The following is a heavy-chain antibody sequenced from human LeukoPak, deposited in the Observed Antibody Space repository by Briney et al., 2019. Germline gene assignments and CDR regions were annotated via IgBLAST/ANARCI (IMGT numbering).Heavy chain of an antibody. Sequence: PSETLSLTCAVYGGSFSGYYWSWIRQPPGKGLEWIGEINHSGSTNYNPSLKSRVTISVGTSKNQFSLKLSSVTAADTAVYYCASGYYYYYMDVWGKGTTVTVSS. J-gene: IGHJ6*03. CDR3: ASGYYYYYMDV. CDR2: INHSGST. CDR1: GGSFSGYY. V-gene: IGHV4-34*01.